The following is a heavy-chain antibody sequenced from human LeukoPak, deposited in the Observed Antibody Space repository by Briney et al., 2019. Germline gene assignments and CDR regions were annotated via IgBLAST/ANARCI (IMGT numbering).Heavy chain of an antibody. CDR2: IIPIFGTA. V-gene: IGHV1-69*13. CDR3: ARERVRGGAPDY. Sequence: ASVKVSCKASGGTFSSYAISWVRQAPGQGLEWMGGIIPIFGTANYAQKFQGRVTITADESTSTAYMELSSLRSEDTAVYYCARERVRGGAPDYWGQGTLVTVSS. CDR1: GGTFSSYA. J-gene: IGHJ4*02. D-gene: IGHD3-16*01.